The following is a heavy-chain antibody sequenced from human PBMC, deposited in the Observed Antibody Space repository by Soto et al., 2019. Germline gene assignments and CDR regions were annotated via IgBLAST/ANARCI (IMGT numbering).Heavy chain of an antibody. V-gene: IGHV1-69*12. D-gene: IGHD2-15*01. CDR3: ARVVTVVKSLHYWDFDR. J-gene: IGHJ2*01. CDR2: SNTIFGTP. CDR1: GGTFSSYA. Sequence: QVQLVQSGAEVKKPGSSVKVSCKASGGTFSSYAISWVRQAPGQGLEWMGGSNTIFGTPNYAQKFQGRVTIYDEYTPSTVYLELTMLTSGAPAASYCARVVTVVKSLHYWDFDRWGRGALGTASS.